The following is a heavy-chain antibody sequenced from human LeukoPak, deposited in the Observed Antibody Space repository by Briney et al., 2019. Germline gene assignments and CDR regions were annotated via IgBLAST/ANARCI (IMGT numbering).Heavy chain of an antibody. CDR1: GRTFSSYA. D-gene: IGHD3-22*01. CDR3: PRDREDSSGYYRNWFAP. J-gene: IGHJ5*02. V-gene: IGHV1-69*05. Sequence: SVTVSCKASGRTFSSYAISWVRQAPGQGLEWMGGIIPIFGTANYAQKFQGRVTITTDASTSTAYKCLSRLRAEDKAVYYGPRDREDSSGYYRNWFAPWGQGPLVTVSS. CDR2: IIPIFGTA.